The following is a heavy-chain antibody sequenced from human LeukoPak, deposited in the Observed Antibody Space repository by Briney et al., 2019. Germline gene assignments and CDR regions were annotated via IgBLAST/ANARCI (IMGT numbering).Heavy chain of an antibody. D-gene: IGHD6-13*01. CDR1: GYTFTSYG. CDR2: ISAYNGNT. CDR3: ARDHLEGGSWDYFDY. J-gene: IGHJ4*02. Sequence: ASVKVSCKASGYTFTSYGISWVRQAPGQGLEWMGWISAYNGNTNYAQKLQGRVTMTTDTSTSTAYMELRSLRSDDTAVYYCARDHLEGGSWDYFDYWGQGTLVTVSS. V-gene: IGHV1-18*01.